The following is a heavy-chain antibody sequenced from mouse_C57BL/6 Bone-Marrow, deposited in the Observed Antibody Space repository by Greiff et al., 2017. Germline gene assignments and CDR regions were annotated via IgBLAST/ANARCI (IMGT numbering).Heavy chain of an antibody. Sequence: VQLQQSGAELVRPGASVKLSCTASGFNIKDDYMHWVKQRPEQGLEWIGWIDPENGDTEYASKFQGKATITADTSSNTAYLQLSSLTSEDTAVYYCTTGVYYGSSYGGAMDYWGQGTSVTVSS. J-gene: IGHJ4*01. CDR3: TTGVYYGSSYGGAMDY. CDR1: GFNIKDDY. CDR2: IDPENGDT. V-gene: IGHV14-4*01. D-gene: IGHD1-1*01.